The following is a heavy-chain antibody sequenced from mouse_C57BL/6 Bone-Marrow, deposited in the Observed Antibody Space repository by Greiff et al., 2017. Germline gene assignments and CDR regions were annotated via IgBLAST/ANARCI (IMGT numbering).Heavy chain of an antibody. Sequence: EVQLVESGGGLVQSGRSLRLSCATSGFTFSDFYMEWVRQAPGKGLEWIAASRNKANDYTTEYSASVKGRFIVSRDTSQSILYLQMNALRAEDTAIYYCARDGYPHAMDYWGQGTSVTVSS. CDR1: GFTFSDFY. CDR2: SRNKANDYTT. J-gene: IGHJ4*01. D-gene: IGHD2-12*01. CDR3: ARDGYPHAMDY. V-gene: IGHV7-1*01.